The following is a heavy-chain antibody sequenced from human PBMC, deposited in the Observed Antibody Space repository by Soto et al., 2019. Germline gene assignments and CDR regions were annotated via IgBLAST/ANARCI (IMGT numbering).Heavy chain of an antibody. D-gene: IGHD5-18*01. Sequence: GGSLRLSCAASGFTFSSYAMSWVRQAPGKGLEWVSAISGSGGSTYYADSVKGRFTISRDNSKNTLYLQMNSLRAEDTAVYYCAKDDLAGYSYGYHENYYYGMDVWGQGTTVTVSS. J-gene: IGHJ6*02. V-gene: IGHV3-23*01. CDR3: AKDDLAGYSYGYHENYYYGMDV. CDR2: ISGSGGST. CDR1: GFTFSSYA.